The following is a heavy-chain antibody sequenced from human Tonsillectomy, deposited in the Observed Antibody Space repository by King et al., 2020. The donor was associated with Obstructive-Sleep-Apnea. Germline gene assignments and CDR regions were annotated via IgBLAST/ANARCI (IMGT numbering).Heavy chain of an antibody. J-gene: IGHJ4*02. CDR2: ISYDGSNK. CDR3: AKDSWFGEFIDY. V-gene: IGHV3-30*18. D-gene: IGHD3-10*01. CDR1: GFTFSSYG. Sequence: VQLVESGGGVVQPGRSLRLSCAASGFTFSSYGMHWVRQAPGKGLEWVAVISYDGSNKYYADSVKGRFTISRDNSKNTLYLQMNSLRAEDTAVYYCAKDSWFGEFIDYWGQGTLVTVSS.